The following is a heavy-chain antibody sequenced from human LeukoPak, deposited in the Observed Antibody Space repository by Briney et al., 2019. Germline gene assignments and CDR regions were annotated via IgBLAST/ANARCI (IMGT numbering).Heavy chain of an antibody. CDR3: AKDQPGDGYNSI. CDR2: VHGRT. CDR1: GFIFRNYG. V-gene: IGHV3-23*01. J-gene: IGHJ4*02. Sequence: GGSLRLSCTASGFIFRNYGMSRVRQAPGRGLEWVSTVHGRTYYADSVKGRFTISRDDSRSILYLQMDNLRAEDTAVYYCAKDQPGDGYNSIWGQGTLVIVSS. D-gene: IGHD5-24*01.